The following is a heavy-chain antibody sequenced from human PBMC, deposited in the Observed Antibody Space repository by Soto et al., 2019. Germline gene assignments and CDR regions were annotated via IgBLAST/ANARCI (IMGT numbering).Heavy chain of an antibody. V-gene: IGHV1-46*01. CDR3: ARDQRSGSYSDYYYGMDV. J-gene: IGHJ6*02. CDR1: VYTFTIYY. CDR2: INRSGGST. Sequence: GASVKVSCKASVYTFTIYYMHWVRQAPAQGLEWRGKINRSGGSTSYAQKFQGRVTMTRDTSTSTVYMELSSLRSEDTAVYYCARDQRSGSYSDYYYGMDVWGQGTTVTVSS. D-gene: IGHD1-26*01.